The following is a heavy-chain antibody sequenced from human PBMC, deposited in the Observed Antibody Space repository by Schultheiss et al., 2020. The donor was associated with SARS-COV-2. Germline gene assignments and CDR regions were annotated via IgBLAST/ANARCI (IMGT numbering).Heavy chain of an antibody. V-gene: IGHV1-2*04. CDR3: ARGGPRTDYSDSSGYNYDY. CDR2: INPKSGGT. J-gene: IGHJ4*02. Sequence: ASVKVSCKTSGYTFSGHFMHWVRQAPGQGLEWMGWINPKSGGTHYAQKFQGWLTMTRETSISTGYMELRRLRSDDTAVYYCARGGPRTDYSDSSGYNYDYWGQGTLVTVSS. CDR1: GYTFSGHF. D-gene: IGHD3-22*01.